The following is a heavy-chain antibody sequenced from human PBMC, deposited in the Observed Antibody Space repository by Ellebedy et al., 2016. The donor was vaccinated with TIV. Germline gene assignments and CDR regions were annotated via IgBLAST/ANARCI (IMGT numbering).Heavy chain of an antibody. Sequence: GESLKISCAASRFTFSSYWMSWVRQAPGKGLEWVAVISYDGSNKYYADSVKGRFTISRDNSKNTLYLQMNSLRAEDTAVYYCAKDGRRYYYDSSGYYLDYWGQGTLVTVSS. CDR3: AKDGRRYYYDSSGYYLDY. D-gene: IGHD3-22*01. J-gene: IGHJ4*02. CDR1: RFTFSSYW. V-gene: IGHV3-30*18. CDR2: ISYDGSNK.